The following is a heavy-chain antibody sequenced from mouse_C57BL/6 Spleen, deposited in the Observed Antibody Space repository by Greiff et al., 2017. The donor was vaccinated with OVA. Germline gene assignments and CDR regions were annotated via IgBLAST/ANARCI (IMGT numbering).Heavy chain of an antibody. CDR2: IYPGDGDT. J-gene: IGHJ3*01. V-gene: IGHV1-82*01. CDR3: ASDADYDVLFAY. D-gene: IGHD2-4*01. Sequence: QVQLQQSGPELVKPGASVKISCKASGYAFSSSWMNWVKQRPGKGLEWIGRIYPGDGDTNYNGKFKGKATLTADKSSSTAYMQLSSLTSEDSAVYFCASDADYDVLFAYWGQGTLVTVSA. CDR1: GYAFSSSW.